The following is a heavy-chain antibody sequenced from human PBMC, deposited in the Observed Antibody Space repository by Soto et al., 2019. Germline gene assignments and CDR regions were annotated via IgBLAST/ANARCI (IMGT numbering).Heavy chain of an antibody. D-gene: IGHD5-12*01. CDR1: GYTFTDHY. V-gene: IGHV1-2*02. CDR3: ARARWIAGSYSLDY. CDR2: VNPKNGGT. J-gene: IGHJ4*02. Sequence: QVQLVQSGAEVKKPGASVTVSCKASGYTFTDHYFYWVRQAPGQGLEWMGWVNPKNGGTKYAQKFQGRVTMTTDTSITTAYMEVSRLTSDDTAVYFCARARWIAGSYSLDYWGQGTLVTVSS.